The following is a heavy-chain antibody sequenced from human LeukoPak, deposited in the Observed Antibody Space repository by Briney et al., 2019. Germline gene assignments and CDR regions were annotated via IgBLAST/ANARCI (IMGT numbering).Heavy chain of an antibody. Sequence: PGGSLRLSCAASGFTFSDYWMHWVRQVPGKGPLWVSHVTGDATSTSYVESVKGRFTISRDNAKNTLYLQKNSLRAEDTAVYYCARGAGGFDYWGQGILVTVSS. D-gene: IGHD6-13*01. CDR2: VTGDATST. J-gene: IGHJ4*02. CDR1: GFTFSDYW. V-gene: IGHV3-74*01. CDR3: ARGAGGFDY.